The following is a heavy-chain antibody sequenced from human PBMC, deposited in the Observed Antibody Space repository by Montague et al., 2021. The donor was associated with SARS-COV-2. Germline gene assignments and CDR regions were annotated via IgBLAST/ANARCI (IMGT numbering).Heavy chain of an antibody. D-gene: IGHD5-24*01. CDR3: ARHARGEGYTSWFDS. J-gene: IGHJ5*01. Sequence: SETLSLTCTVSGDSVSRGSSYRSRIRQPPGKGLEWIGYIYYTGSRKYNSSLKSRLTISVDTSKNQFSLKLSSVTAADTAVYYCARHARGEGYTSWFDSWGQGTLVTVSS. V-gene: IGHV4-61*01. CDR2: IYYTGSR. CDR1: GDSVSRGSSY.